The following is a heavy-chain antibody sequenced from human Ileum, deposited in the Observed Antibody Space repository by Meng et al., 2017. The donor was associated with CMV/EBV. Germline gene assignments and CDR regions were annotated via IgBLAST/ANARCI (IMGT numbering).Heavy chain of an antibody. V-gene: IGHV2-5*02. Sequence: QITLKESGPKLVKPTQTLTLTCTFSGFSFSTRGVGVGWIRQPPGKALEWLALIYWDEDKGYSPSLKRRLTITKDTSKNQVVLTMTNVDPVDTATYFCARSLYYSSYYFDYWGQGTLVTVSS. D-gene: IGHD3-16*01. CDR1: GFSFSTRGVG. CDR2: IYWDEDK. CDR3: ARSLYYSSYYFDY. J-gene: IGHJ4*02.